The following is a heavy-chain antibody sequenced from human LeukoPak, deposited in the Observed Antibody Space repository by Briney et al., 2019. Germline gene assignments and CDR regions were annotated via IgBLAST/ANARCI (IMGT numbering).Heavy chain of an antibody. J-gene: IGHJ4*02. CDR1: GFTFSSYA. CDR3: AKDVPGYSSGWSHFDY. CDR2: ISGSGGST. D-gene: IGHD6-19*01. V-gene: IGHV3-23*01. Sequence: GGSLRLSCAASGFTFSSYAMSWVRQAPGKGLEWVSTISGSGGSTYYADSVKGRFTISRDNSKNTLYLQMNSLRAEDTAVYYCAKDVPGYSSGWSHFDYWGQGTLVTVSS.